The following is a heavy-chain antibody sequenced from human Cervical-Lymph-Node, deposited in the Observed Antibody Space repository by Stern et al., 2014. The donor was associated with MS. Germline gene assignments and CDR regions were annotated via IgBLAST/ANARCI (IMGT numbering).Heavy chain of an antibody. V-gene: IGHV3-7*01. Sequence: EVQLVESGGGLVQPGGSLRLSCSASGFTFSTYWMSWVRQAPGKGLQWICSIKQDGSAAYYVDSLKGRFTISRDNAKNSLYLQMSSLSAEDTAVYYCARTPGCSGGSCYTNWFDSWGQGALVTVSS. J-gene: IGHJ5*01. CDR3: ARTPGCSGGSCYTNWFDS. CDR1: GFTFSTYW. CDR2: IKQDGSAA. D-gene: IGHD2-15*01.